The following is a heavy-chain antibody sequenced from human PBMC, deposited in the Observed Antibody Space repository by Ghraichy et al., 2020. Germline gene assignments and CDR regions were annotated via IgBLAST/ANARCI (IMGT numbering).Heavy chain of an antibody. Sequence: SETLSLTCAVYGGSFSGYYWSWIRQPPGKGLEWIGEINHSGSTNYNPSLKSRVTISVDTSKNQFSLKLSSVTAADTAVYYCASAARWDSLFIDYWGQGTLVTVSS. D-gene: IGHD1-26*01. V-gene: IGHV4-34*01. CDR1: GGSFSGYY. CDR3: ASAARWDSLFIDY. J-gene: IGHJ4*02. CDR2: INHSGST.